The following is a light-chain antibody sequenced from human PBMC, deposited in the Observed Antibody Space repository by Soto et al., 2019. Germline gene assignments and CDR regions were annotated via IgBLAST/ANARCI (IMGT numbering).Light chain of an antibody. Sequence: DIQVTQSPSSLAAFVGDRVTISCRASQIISSYLNWYQQKPGQVPTLLIYGASSLQSGVPSRFSGSGSGTHFTLTISSLQREDIATYYCQQSYSTPHTFGQGTKLEIK. CDR3: QQSYSTPHT. V-gene: IGKV1-39*01. J-gene: IGKJ2*01. CDR1: QIISSY. CDR2: GAS.